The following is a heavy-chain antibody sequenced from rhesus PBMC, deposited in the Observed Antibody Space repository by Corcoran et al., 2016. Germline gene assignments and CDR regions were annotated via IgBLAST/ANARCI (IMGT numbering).Heavy chain of an antibody. CDR2: INSGGGST. J-gene: IGHJ3*01. V-gene: IGHV3S5*01. Sequence: EVQLVETGGGLVQPGGSLKLSCAASGFTFSSYGMSWVRQAPGKGLEWVSAINSGGGSTYYPDSVKGRLTISRDNSKNTLSLQMNSLRAEDTAVYYCAKDNSSGWWGDGDAFDFWGQGLRVTVSS. D-gene: IGHD6-31*01. CDR3: AKDNSSGWWGDGDAFDF. CDR1: GFTFSSYG.